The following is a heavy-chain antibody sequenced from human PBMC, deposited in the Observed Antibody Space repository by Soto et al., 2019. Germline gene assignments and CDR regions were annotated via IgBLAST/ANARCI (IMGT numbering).Heavy chain of an antibody. Sequence: QVQLQESGPGLVKPSQTLSLTCTVSGGSISSGGYYWSWIRQLPGKGLEWIGDIFYSGITYYSPSLQSRVSISVTTTKNRFSLKLSSVTAADTAVYFWARCGDGSGRYSYFGIDVWGQGTTVTVSS. CDR2: IFYSGIT. CDR3: ARCGDGSGRYSYFGIDV. J-gene: IGHJ6*02. V-gene: IGHV4-31*03. D-gene: IGHD3-10*01. CDR1: GGSISSGGYY.